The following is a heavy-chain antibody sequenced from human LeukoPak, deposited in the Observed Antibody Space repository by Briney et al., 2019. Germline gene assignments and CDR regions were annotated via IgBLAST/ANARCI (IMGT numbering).Heavy chain of an antibody. J-gene: IGHJ3*02. CDR2: IYYSGST. V-gene: IGHV4-39*01. CDR3: ARLSSGAFDI. CDR1: GGSISSSSYF. Sequence: SETLSLTCTVSGGSISSSSYFWGWIRQPPGNELEWIGSIYYSGSTYYNPSLKSRVTISVDTSKSQFSLKLNSVTAADTAVYYCARLSSGAFDIWGQGTMVTVSS.